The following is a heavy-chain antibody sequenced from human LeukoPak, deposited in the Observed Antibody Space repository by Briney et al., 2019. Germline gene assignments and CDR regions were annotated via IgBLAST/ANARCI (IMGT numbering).Heavy chain of an antibody. D-gene: IGHD3-9*01. V-gene: IGHV3-23*01. CDR3: GRELSRTSRVGGVDC. Sequence: GGSLRLSCAASGFTFTTFAMSGVRQAPGKGLQWVSTISGSGGSTYYADSVKGRVTISRDNSKNTVYLQMKSLRAEDTAMYYCGRELSRTSRVGGVDCRGQGTLVTVSS. CDR2: ISGSGGST. CDR1: GFTFTTFA. J-gene: IGHJ4*02.